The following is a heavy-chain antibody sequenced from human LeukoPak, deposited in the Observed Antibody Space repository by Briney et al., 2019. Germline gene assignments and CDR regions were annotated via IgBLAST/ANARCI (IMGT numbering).Heavy chain of an antibody. CDR1: GFTVSSNY. D-gene: IGHD2-2*01. J-gene: IGHJ6*02. Sequence: GGSLRLSCAASGFTVSSNYMSWVRQAPGKGLEWVSVIYSGGSTYYADSVKGRFTISRDNSKNTLYLQMNSLRAEDTAVYYCARDRVVVVPAAKTTYYYYGMDVWGQGTTVTVSS. V-gene: IGHV3-66*01. CDR3: ARDRVVVVPAAKTTYYYYGMDV. CDR2: IYSGGST.